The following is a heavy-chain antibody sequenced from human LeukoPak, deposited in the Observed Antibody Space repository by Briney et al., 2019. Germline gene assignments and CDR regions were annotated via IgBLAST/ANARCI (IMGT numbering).Heavy chain of an antibody. D-gene: IGHD4-11*01. CDR3: AKGLTVTMRGQGMDV. CDR1: GFTFSSYA. Sequence: PGGSLRLSCAASGFTFSSYAMSWVRQAPGKGLEWVSSISGNGGSTKYADSVKGRFTISRDNSKNTLYLQMNSLRAEDTAVYYCAKGLTVTMRGQGMDVWGQGTTVTVSS. J-gene: IGHJ6*02. CDR2: ISGNGGST. V-gene: IGHV3-23*01.